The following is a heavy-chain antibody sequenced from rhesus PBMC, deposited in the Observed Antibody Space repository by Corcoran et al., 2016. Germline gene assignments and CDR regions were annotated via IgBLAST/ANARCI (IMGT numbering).Heavy chain of an antibody. Sequence: QVTLKESGPALVTPTQTLTLTCTFSGFSLSTSGMGVGWIRQPSRKTLEWLAHIYWDDVKRYSTSLKGRLTISKDTSKNQVVLTMTNMDPVDTATYYCARRGDPGGAFDFWGQGLRVTVSS. J-gene: IGHJ3*01. V-gene: IGHV2-1*01. CDR2: IYWDDVK. CDR1: GFSLSTSGMG. CDR3: ARRGDPGGAFDF. D-gene: IGHD3-34*01.